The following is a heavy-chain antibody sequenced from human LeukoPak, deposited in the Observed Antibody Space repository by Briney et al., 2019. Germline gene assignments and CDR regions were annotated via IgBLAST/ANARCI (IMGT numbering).Heavy chain of an antibody. CDR2: IYPADSDT. Sequence: GESLKISCQGSGYNFTSYWNGWVRQMPGKGLEWMGIIYPADSDTRYSPSFQGQVTISADKSISTAYLQWSSLKASDTAMYYCARGHYLDYWGQGTPVTVSS. V-gene: IGHV5-51*01. CDR1: GYNFTSYW. CDR3: ARGHYLDY. J-gene: IGHJ4*02.